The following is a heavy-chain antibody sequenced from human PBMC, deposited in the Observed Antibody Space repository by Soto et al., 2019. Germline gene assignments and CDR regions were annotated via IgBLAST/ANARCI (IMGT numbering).Heavy chain of an antibody. V-gene: IGHV4-59*08. J-gene: IGHJ4*02. CDR2: IYYAGST. CDR3: ARSQTTVTSYEY. D-gene: IGHD4-17*01. Sequence: SETLSLTCTVSGGSINNYYWSWIRQPPGKGLEFIGYIYYAGSTTYNPSLKSRVTISVDTSKNQFSLQLRSVTAADTAVYYCARSQTTVTSYEYWGQGTLVTVSS. CDR1: GGSINNYY.